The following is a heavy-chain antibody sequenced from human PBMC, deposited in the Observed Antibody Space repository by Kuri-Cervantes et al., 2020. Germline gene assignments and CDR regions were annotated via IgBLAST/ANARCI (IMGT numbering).Heavy chain of an antibody. CDR3: ARDSYCSSTSCYDYYYYGMDV. CDR1: GFTFSSYW. D-gene: IGHD2-2*01. Sequence: GESLKISCVASGFTFSSYWMNWVRQAPGKGLEWVANMKQDGSQKYYVDSVKGRFTISRDNARNSLYLEMNSLRAEDTAVYYCARDSYCSSTSCYDYYYYGMDVWGQGTTVTVSS. J-gene: IGHJ6*02. CDR2: MKQDGSQK. V-gene: IGHV3-7*01.